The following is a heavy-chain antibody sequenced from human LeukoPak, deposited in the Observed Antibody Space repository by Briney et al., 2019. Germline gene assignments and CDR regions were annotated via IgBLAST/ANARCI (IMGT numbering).Heavy chain of an antibody. Sequence: GGSLRLSCAASGFTFSGDGMHWFRQAPGKGLEWVTFIRYDGSNKYYTDSVKGRFTISRDNPKNTLYLQMNSLRAEDTAVYYCAKNSSAFDIWGQGTMVTVSS. CDR3: AKNSSAFDI. CDR2: IRYDGSNK. CDR1: GFTFSGDG. J-gene: IGHJ3*02. V-gene: IGHV3-30*02. D-gene: IGHD2/OR15-2a*01.